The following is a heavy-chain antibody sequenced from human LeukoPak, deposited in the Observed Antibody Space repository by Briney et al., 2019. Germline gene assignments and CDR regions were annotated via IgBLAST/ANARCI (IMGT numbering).Heavy chain of an antibody. J-gene: IGHJ6*03. V-gene: IGHV3-48*01. CDR2: ISSSSSTI. CDR1: GFTFSSYS. Sequence: GGSLRLSCAASGFTFSSYSMNWVRQAPGKGLEWVSYISSSSSTIYYADSVEGRFTISRDNAKNSLYLQMNSLRAEDTAVYYCARDGFIFVAAADYYYYYYMDVWGKGTTVTVSS. D-gene: IGHD6-13*01. CDR3: ARDGFIFVAAADYYYYYYMDV.